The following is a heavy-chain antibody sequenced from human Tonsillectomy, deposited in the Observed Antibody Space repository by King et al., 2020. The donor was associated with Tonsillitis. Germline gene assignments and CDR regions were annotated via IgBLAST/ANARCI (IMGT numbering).Heavy chain of an antibody. D-gene: IGHD3-10*01. Sequence: EVQLVESGGGLVQPGGSLRLSCAASGFIFSSYAMNWVRQAPGKGLEWVSVIYSGGSSTYYADSVKGRFTISRDNSKNTLYLQMNSLRAEDTAVYYCAKSPHYYGSGTEYFDYWGQGTLVTVSS. CDR3: AKSPHYYGSGTEYFDY. CDR2: IYSGGSST. J-gene: IGHJ4*02. CDR1: GFIFSSYA. V-gene: IGHV3-23*03.